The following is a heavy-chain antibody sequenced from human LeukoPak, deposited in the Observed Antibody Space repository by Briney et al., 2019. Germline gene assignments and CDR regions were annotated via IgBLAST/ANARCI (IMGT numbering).Heavy chain of an antibody. J-gene: IGHJ3*02. D-gene: IGHD2-2*01. CDR3: ARYCSSTSCGYDAFDI. V-gene: IGHV3-48*04. CDR2: ISSSSSTI. Sequence: GGSLRLSCAASGFTFSSYSMNWVRQAPGKGLEWVSYISSSSSTIYYADSVKGRFTISRDNAKNSLYLQMNSLRAEDTAVYYCARYCSSTSCGYDAFDIWGQGTMVTVSS. CDR1: GFTFSSYS.